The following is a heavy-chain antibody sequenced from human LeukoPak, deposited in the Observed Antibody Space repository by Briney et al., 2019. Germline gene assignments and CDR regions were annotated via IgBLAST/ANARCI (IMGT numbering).Heavy chain of an antibody. Sequence: SETLSLTCAVSGGSISSGGYSWSWIRQPPGKGLEWIGYIYHSGSTYYNPSLKSRVTISVERSKNQFPLKLSSVTAADTAVYYCASGIAAAGTDYWGQGTLVTVSS. V-gene: IGHV4-30-2*01. CDR2: IYHSGST. CDR1: GGSISSGGYS. J-gene: IGHJ4*02. CDR3: ASGIAAAGTDY. D-gene: IGHD6-13*01.